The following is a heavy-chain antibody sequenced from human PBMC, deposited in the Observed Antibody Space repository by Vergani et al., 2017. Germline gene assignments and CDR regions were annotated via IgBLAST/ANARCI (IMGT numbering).Heavy chain of an antibody. J-gene: IGHJ4*02. V-gene: IGHV3-23*01. CDR1: GFTFSSYA. CDR3: ARVSYYYDSSGYQYYFDY. D-gene: IGHD3-22*01. Sequence: EVQLLESGGGLVQPGGSLRLSCAASGFTFSSYAMSWVRQALGKGLEWVSASSGSGGSTYYADSVKGRFTISRDNSKNTLYLQMNSLRAEDTAVYYCARVSYYYDSSGYQYYFDYWGQGTLVTVSS. CDR2: SSGSGGST.